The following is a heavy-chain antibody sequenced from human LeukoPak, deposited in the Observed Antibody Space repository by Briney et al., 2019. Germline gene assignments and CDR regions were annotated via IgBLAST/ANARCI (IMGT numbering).Heavy chain of an antibody. D-gene: IGHD3-3*01. Sequence: GGSLRLSCVASGFSFSSYWMSWVRQAPGKGLEWVANIKQDGSEKNYLESVKGRFTISRDNARNSLHLQMNSLRAEDTAVYYCASGIGFGVVVYYYYYDMDVWGQGTTVTVSS. V-gene: IGHV3-7*01. CDR1: GFSFSSYW. J-gene: IGHJ6*02. CDR3: ASGIGFGVVVYYYYYDMDV. CDR2: IKQDGSEK.